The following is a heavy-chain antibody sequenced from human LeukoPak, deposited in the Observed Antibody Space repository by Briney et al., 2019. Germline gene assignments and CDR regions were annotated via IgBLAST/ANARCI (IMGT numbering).Heavy chain of an antibody. Sequence: GGSLRLSCAASGFTFSSYSMSWVRQAPGKGLEWVSGISSGGGSTYYADSVKGRFTISRDNSKNTLDLEMNSLRAEDTAVYYCAKDVGGYYFTYWSGCFDHWGQGTLVTVSS. V-gene: IGHV3-23*01. D-gene: IGHD3-10*01. CDR1: GFTFSSYS. CDR2: ISSGGGST. CDR3: AKDVGGYYFTYWSGCFDH. J-gene: IGHJ4*02.